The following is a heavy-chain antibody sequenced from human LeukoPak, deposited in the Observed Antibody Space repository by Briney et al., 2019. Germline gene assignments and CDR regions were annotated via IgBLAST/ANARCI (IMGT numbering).Heavy chain of an antibody. CDR1: GGSISSYY. J-gene: IGHJ4*02. CDR2: IYYSGST. D-gene: IGHD4-17*01. V-gene: IGHV4-59*12. Sequence: PSETLSLTCTVSGGSISSYYWSWIRQPPGKGLEWIGYIYYSGSTNYNPSLKSRVTISVDTSKNQFSLKLSSVTAADTAVYYCARVIGALGYGDYFDYWGQGTLVTVSS. CDR3: ARVIGALGYGDYFDY.